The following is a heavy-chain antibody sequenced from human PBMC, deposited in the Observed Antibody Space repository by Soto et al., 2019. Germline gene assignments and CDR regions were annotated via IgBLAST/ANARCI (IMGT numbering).Heavy chain of an antibody. CDR1: GGSFSGYY. D-gene: IGHD1-26*01. Sequence: PSETLSLTCAVYGGSFSGYYWSWIRQPPGKGLEWIGEINHSGSTNYNPSLKSRVTISVDTSKNQFSLKLSSVTAADTAVYYCARGSWSWGYGGSRLHDYWGQGTLVTVSS. V-gene: IGHV4-34*01. J-gene: IGHJ4*02. CDR2: INHSGST. CDR3: ARGSWSWGYGGSRLHDY.